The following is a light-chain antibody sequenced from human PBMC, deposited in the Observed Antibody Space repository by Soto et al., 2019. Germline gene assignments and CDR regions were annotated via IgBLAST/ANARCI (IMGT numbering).Light chain of an antibody. Sequence: EIVLTQSPATLSLSPGERATLSCRASQSVSTYLAWYQQKPGQAPRLLIYDASNRATGIPARFSGSGSGTDFNITISSLEPEDFAVYYCQQRMHWPPVSFGQGTKLEIK. J-gene: IGKJ2*01. V-gene: IGKV3-11*01. CDR3: QQRMHWPPVS. CDR2: DAS. CDR1: QSVSTY.